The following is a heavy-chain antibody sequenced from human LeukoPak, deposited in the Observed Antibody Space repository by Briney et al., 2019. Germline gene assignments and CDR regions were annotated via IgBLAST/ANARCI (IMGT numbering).Heavy chain of an antibody. J-gene: IGHJ4*02. CDR2: IYYSGST. Sequence: SETLSLTCTVSGGSISSYYWSWIRQPPGKGLEWIWYIYYSGSTNYNPSLKSRVTISVDTSKNQFSLKLSSVTAADTAVYYCASGVGSAMVTGYFDYWGQGTLVTVSS. CDR3: ASGVGSAMVTGYFDY. V-gene: IGHV4-59*01. D-gene: IGHD5-18*01. CDR1: GGSISSYY.